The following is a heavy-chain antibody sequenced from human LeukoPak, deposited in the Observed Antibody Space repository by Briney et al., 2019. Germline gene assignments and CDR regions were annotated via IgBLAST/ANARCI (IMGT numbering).Heavy chain of an antibody. Sequence: SETLSLTCTVSNGSIDSYYWSWIRQTPEKGLEWIGYIYYSGYTTYNPSLKSRVTISVDTSKNQFSLKLSSVTAADTAVYYCARASVTYYYYYYMDVWGKGTTVTVSS. V-gene: IGHV4-59*01. CDR2: IYYSGYT. J-gene: IGHJ6*03. D-gene: IGHD4-11*01. CDR1: NGSIDSYY. CDR3: ARASVTYYYYYYMDV.